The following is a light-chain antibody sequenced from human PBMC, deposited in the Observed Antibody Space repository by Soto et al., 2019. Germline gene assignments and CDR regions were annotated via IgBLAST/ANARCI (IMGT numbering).Light chain of an antibody. CDR3: CSYAGDYTFV. CDR2: DVK. Sequence: QSALTQPRSVSGSPGQSVTLSCTRTSSDVGGYNYVTWYQQYPGKAPKVMIYDVKTRPSGVPDRFSGSKSGNTASLTISGLQAEDEADYYCCSYAGDYTFVFGTGTKLTVL. J-gene: IGLJ1*01. V-gene: IGLV2-11*01. CDR1: SSDVGGYNY.